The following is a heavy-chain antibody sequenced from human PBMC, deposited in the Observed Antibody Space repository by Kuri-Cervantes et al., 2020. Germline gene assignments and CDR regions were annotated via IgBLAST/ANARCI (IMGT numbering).Heavy chain of an antibody. CDR3: ARDLRYRFGPDRGVPGRYGMDV. D-gene: IGHD3-10*01. V-gene: IGHV4-61*01. J-gene: IGHJ6*02. CDR2: IYYSGST. Sequence: GSLRLSCTVSGGSVSSGSYYWSWIRQPPGKGLEWIGYIYYSGSTNYNPSLKSRVTISVDTSKNQFSLKLSSVTAADTAVYYCARDLRYRFGPDRGVPGRYGMDVWGQGTTVTVSS. CDR1: GGSVSSGSYY.